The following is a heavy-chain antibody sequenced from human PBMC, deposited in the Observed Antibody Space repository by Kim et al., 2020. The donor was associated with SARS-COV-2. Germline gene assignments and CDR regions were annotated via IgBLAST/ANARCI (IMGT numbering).Heavy chain of an antibody. CDR2: ISGYNGHT. V-gene: IGHV1-18*01. J-gene: IGHJ4*02. CDR3: ARSIVVAAAADS. Sequence: AAVKVSCKASGYSFSNYGFTWVRQAPEQGLEWRGWISGYNGHTTYAQKFQGRVTMTTDTSQSTAYMQLRSLTSDDTAMYYCARSIVVAAAADSWGQGTLVTVSS. CDR1: GYSFSNYG. D-gene: IGHD2-2*01.